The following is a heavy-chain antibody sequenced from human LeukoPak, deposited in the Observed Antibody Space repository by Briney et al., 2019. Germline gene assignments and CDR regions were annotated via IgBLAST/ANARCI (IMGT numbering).Heavy chain of an antibody. CDR2: IYYSGST. Sequence: PSETLSLTCTVYGGSISSSSYYWGWIRQPPGKGLEWIGSIYYSGSTYYNPSLKSRVTISVDTSKNQFSLKLSSVTAADTAVYYCARQDGGYYYYYYMDVWGKGTTVTVSS. J-gene: IGHJ6*03. CDR1: GGSISSSSYY. V-gene: IGHV4-39*01. CDR3: ARQDGGYYYYYYMDV.